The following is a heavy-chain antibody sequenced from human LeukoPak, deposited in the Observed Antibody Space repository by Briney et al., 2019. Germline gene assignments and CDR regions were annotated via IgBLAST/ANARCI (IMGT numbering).Heavy chain of an antibody. CDR2: ISSSGSTI. J-gene: IGHJ4*02. CDR1: GFTFSSYE. CDR3: ARDRYCSSTSCYDPDYFDY. D-gene: IGHD2-2*01. Sequence: GGSLRLSCAASGFTFSSYEMNWVRRSPGKGLEWASYISSSGSTIYYADSVKGRFTISRDNAKNSVFLQMNSLRAEDTAVYYCARDRYCSSTSCYDPDYFDYWGQGTLVTVSS. V-gene: IGHV3-48*03.